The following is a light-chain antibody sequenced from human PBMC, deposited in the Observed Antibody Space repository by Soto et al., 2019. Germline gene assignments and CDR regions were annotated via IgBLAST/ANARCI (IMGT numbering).Light chain of an antibody. Sequence: QSALTQPASVSGSPGQSITISCTGSSSDVGDYNYVAWYQQHPDKAPKLMIFDVSSRPSGVSNRFSGSKSGSTASLTISGLQAEADADYFCSSYSSSGTLYVFGTGTKLTVL. CDR2: DVS. J-gene: IGLJ1*01. CDR1: SSDVGDYNY. V-gene: IGLV2-14*01. CDR3: SSYSSSGTLYV.